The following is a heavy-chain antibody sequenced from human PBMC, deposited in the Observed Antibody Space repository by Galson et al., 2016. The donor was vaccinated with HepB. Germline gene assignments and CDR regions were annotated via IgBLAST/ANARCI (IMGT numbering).Heavy chain of an antibody. CDR3: ARDRGIAAGGWFDP. D-gene: IGHD6-13*01. CDR1: GFTFSNYY. CDR2: ISSSSKYI. Sequence: LRLSCAASGFTFSNYYMHWVRQAPGKGLEWVPSISSSSKYIYYAESVKGRFTISIATANNSLFLQMNSLRAEDTAVYFCARDRGIAAGGWFDPWGQGTQVTVSS. V-gene: IGHV3-21*01. J-gene: IGHJ5*02.